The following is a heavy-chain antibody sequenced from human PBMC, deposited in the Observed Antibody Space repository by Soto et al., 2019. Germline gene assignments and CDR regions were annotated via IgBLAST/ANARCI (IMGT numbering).Heavy chain of an antibody. V-gene: IGHV3-33*01. CDR1: GFTFSNYG. CDR2: IWSDGSNK. J-gene: IGHJ3*02. CDR3: ARDNWNYVSAFDI. Sequence: QVQLVESGGDVVQPGRSLRLSCAASGFTFSNYGMHWVRQAPGKGLEWVAVIWSDGSNKYYADSVKGRFTISRDNSKNTLYLQMNSLRAEDTAVYYCARDNWNYVSAFDIWGQGTMVTVSS. D-gene: IGHD1-7*01.